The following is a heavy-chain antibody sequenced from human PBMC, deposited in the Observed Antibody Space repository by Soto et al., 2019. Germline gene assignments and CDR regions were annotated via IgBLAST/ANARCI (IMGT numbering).Heavy chain of an antibody. CDR2: IYHTGAT. V-gene: IGHV4-30-4*01. CDR3: ARGAVVSLVRGVMGGNWFDP. J-gene: IGHJ5*02. Sequence: QVQLQESGPGLVRPSQTLSLTCTVSGASIISLDYYWTWILQPPGKGLEWIGHIYHTGATYYNPSLARRVVISVNTSNNQFSLKLSSVTAADTAVFYCARGAVVSLVRGVMGGNWFDPWGQGTLVTVSS. D-gene: IGHD3-10*01. CDR1: GASIISLDYY.